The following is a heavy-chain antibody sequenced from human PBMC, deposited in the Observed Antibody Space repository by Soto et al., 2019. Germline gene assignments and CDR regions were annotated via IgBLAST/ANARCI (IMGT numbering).Heavy chain of an antibody. Sequence: SETKSLTCAVSGGSIRSNNWWRWVRQPPGKGLEWIGEIYHSGSTNYNPSLKSRVTLSVDKSKNEFSLKLGSVTAADTAMYYCARAGDYPLTGAFDVWGQGTMVTVSS. CDR1: GGSIRSNNW. CDR2: IYHSGST. D-gene: IGHD4-17*01. J-gene: IGHJ3*01. CDR3: ARAGDYPLTGAFDV. V-gene: IGHV4-4*02.